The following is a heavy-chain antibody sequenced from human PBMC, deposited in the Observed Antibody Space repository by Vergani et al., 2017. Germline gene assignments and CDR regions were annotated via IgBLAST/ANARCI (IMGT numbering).Heavy chain of an antibody. V-gene: IGHV1-69-2*01. CDR1: GYTSGDYY. J-gene: IGHJ4*02. CDR2: IDPENGKT. Sequence: EVQLVQSGAEVRKPGATVKISCKVSGYTSGDYYMHWVHQAPGKGLEWMGLIDPENGKTTYAERFQGRVTFTADTSTDTAYLELNNLRSEDTAIYYCASLGLAAAAVFFDYWGQGSLVTVSS. CDR3: ASLGLAAAAVFFDY. D-gene: IGHD6-13*01.